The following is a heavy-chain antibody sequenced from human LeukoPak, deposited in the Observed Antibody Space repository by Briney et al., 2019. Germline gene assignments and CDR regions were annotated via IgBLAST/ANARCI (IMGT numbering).Heavy chain of an antibody. D-gene: IGHD6-19*01. V-gene: IGHV3-23*01. CDR3: AKVVGLQWLVRANFDY. J-gene: IGHJ4*02. Sequence: GGSLRLSCAASGLTFSSYWMSWVRQAPGKGLEWVSTISGSGGSTYYADSVKGRFTISRDNSKNTLYLQMNSLRAEDTAVYYCAKVVGLQWLVRANFDYWGQGTLVTVSS. CDR1: GLTFSSYW. CDR2: ISGSGGST.